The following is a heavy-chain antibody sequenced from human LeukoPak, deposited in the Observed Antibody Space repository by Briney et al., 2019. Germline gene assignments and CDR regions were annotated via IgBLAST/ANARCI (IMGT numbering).Heavy chain of an antibody. CDR2: IYSSGGT. Sequence: SETLSLTCTVSGGSISSYHWSWIRQPAGKGLEWIGRIYSSGGTNYNPSLNSRVTMSADTSKNQFPLRLSSMTAADTAVYYCRGGRVAGTEIFDYWGQGTLVTVSS. CDR1: GGSISSYH. D-gene: IGHD6-19*01. J-gene: IGHJ4*02. CDR3: RGGRVAGTEIFDY. V-gene: IGHV4-4*07.